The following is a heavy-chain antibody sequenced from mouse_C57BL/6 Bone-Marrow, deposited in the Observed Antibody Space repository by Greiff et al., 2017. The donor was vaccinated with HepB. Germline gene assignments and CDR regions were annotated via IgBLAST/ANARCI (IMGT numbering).Heavy chain of an antibody. Sequence: EVNVVESGGGLVQSGRSLRLSCATSGFTFSDFYMEWVRQAPGKGLEWIAASRNKANDYTTEYSASVKGRFIVSRDTSQSILYLQMNALRAEDTAIYYCARDALLLGYAMDYWGQGTSVTVSS. CDR2: SRNKANDYTT. CDR1: GFTFSDFY. J-gene: IGHJ4*01. CDR3: ARDALLLGYAMDY. V-gene: IGHV7-1*01. D-gene: IGHD2-10*01.